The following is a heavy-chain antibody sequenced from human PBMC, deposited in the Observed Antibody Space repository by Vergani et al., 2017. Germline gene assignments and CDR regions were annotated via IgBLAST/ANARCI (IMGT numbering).Heavy chain of an antibody. CDR2: ISGSGGST. D-gene: IGHD4-17*01. CDR3: AKDGRENSDYGYFDY. Sequence: EVQLLESGGGLVQPGGSLRLSCAASGFTFSSYAMSWVRQAPGKGLEWVSAISGSGGSTYYADSVKGRFTISRDNSKNTLYLQMNSLRAEDTAMYYCAKDGRENSDYGYFDYWGQGTLVTVSS. V-gene: IGHV3-23*01. CDR1: GFTFSSYA. J-gene: IGHJ4*02.